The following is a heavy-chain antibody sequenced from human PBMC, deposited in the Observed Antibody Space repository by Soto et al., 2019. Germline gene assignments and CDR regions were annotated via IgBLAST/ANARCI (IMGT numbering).Heavy chain of an antibody. CDR2: IDWDDDK. CDR1: GFSLITSGMC. CDR3: ARDYSGSYYYYYGMDV. V-gene: IGHV2-70*01. D-gene: IGHD1-26*01. J-gene: IGHJ6*02. Sequence: SGPTLVNPTQTLTLTFTFSGFSLITSGMCVSWIRQPPGKALEWLALIDWDDDKYYSTSLKTRLTISKDTSKNQVVLTMTNMDPVDTATYYCARDYSGSYYYYYGMDVWGQGTTVTVSS.